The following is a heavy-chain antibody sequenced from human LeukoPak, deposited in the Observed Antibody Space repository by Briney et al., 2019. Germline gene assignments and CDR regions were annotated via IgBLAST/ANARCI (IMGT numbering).Heavy chain of an antibody. Sequence: PGGSLRLSCAASGFTFSSYWMSWVRQAPGKGLEWVANIKQDGSEKYYVDSVKGRFTISRDNAKNSLYLQMSSLRAEDTAVYCCARDGGYCSSTSCLYYFDYWGQGTLVTVSS. CDR3: ARDGGYCSSTSCLYYFDY. D-gene: IGHD2-2*03. CDR1: GFTFSSYW. J-gene: IGHJ4*02. CDR2: IKQDGSEK. V-gene: IGHV3-7*01.